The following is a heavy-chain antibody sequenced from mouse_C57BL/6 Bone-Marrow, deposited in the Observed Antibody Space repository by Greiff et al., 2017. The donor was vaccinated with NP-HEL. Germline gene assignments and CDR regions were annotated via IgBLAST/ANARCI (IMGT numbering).Heavy chain of an antibody. V-gene: IGHV1-64*01. J-gene: IGHJ4*01. D-gene: IGHD1-1*01. CDR2: IHPNSGST. CDR3: ARYLTTVVYHYAMDY. CDR1: GYTFTSYW. Sequence: QVQLQQPGAELVKPGASVKLSCKASGYTFTSYWMHWVKQRPGQGLEWIGMIHPNSGSTNYNEKFKSKATLTVDKSSSTAYMQLSSLTSEDSAVYYCARYLTTVVYHYAMDYWGQGTSVTVSS.